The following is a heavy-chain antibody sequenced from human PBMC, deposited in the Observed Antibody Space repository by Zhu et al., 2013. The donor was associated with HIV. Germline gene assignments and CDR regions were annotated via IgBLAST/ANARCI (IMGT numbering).Heavy chain of an antibody. CDR3: ARVGRGSRYCSGGSCYSGFDY. J-gene: IGHJ4*02. CDR2: IYYSGST. CDR1: GGSISSGGYY. D-gene: IGHD2-15*01. Sequence: VQLQESGPGLVKPSQTLSLTCTVSGGSISSGGYYWSWIRQHPGKGLEWIGYIYYSGSTYYNPSLKSRVTISVDTSKNQFSLKLSSVTAADTAVYYCARVGRGSRYCSGGSCYSGFDYWGQGTLVTVSS. V-gene: IGHV4-31*03.